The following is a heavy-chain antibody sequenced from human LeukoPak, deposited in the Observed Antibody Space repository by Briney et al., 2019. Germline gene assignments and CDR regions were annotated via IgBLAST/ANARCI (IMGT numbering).Heavy chain of an antibody. Sequence: GGSLRLSCAASGFTFISYDMHWVRRPTGKGLEWVSGIDTAGGTYYAGSVKGRFTISRENAKNSLSLQMNSLRAGGTAVYYCARRRYGLGSYSDAFDIWGQGTMVTVSS. V-gene: IGHV3-13*04. D-gene: IGHD3-10*01. CDR1: GFTFISYD. CDR2: IDTAGGT. J-gene: IGHJ3*02. CDR3: ARRRYGLGSYSDAFDI.